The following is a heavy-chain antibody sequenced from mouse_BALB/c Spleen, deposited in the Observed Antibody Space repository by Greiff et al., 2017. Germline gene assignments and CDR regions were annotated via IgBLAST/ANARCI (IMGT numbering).Heavy chain of an antibody. CDR2: IDPENGDT. D-gene: IGHD2-3*01. V-gene: IGHV14-4*02. CDR1: GFNIKDYY. CDR3: NAWQYDLYAMDY. J-gene: IGHJ4*01. Sequence: EVQLQQSGAELVRSGASVKLSCTASGFNIKDYYMHWVKQRPEQGLEWIGWIDPENGDTEYAPKFQGKATMTADTSSNTAYLQLSSLTSEDTAVYYCNAWQYDLYAMDYWGQGTSVTVSS.